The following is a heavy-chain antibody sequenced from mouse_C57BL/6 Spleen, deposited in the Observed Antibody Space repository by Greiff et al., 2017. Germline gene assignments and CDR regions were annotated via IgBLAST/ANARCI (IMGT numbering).Heavy chain of an antibody. Sequence: QVQLQQPGAELVRPGTSVKLSCKASGYTFTSYWMHWVKQRPRQGLEWIGVIDPSDSYTNYNQKFKGKATLTVDTSSSTAYMQLSSLTSEDSAVYYCARDGSSLGGYFDYWGQGTTLTVSS. J-gene: IGHJ2*01. CDR1: GYTFTSYW. CDR2: IDPSDSYT. CDR3: ARDGSSLGGYFDY. V-gene: IGHV1-59*01. D-gene: IGHD1-1*01.